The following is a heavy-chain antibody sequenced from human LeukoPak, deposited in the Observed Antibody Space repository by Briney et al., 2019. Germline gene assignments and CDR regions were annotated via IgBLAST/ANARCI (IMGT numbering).Heavy chain of an antibody. J-gene: IGHJ4*02. D-gene: IGHD5-18*01. CDR3: TRGRAFSYDY. V-gene: IGHV6-1*01. CDR2: TYYRSKWFN. CDR1: GDXVSNNNAA. Sequence: SQTLSLTCAISGDXVSNNNAAWHWIRQSPSRGLEWLGRTYYRSKWFNEYAVSLKSRITINPDTSKNQFSLQLNSVTPEDTAVYYCTRGRAFSYDYWGQGALVTVSS.